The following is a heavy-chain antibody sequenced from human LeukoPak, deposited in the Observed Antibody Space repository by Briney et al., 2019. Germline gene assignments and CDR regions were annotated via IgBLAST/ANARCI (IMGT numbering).Heavy chain of an antibody. CDR2: IYYSGST. V-gene: IGHV4-39*01. CDR1: GGSITQTNY. J-gene: IGHJ4*02. D-gene: IGHD3-10*01. CDR3: ASETYYYGSGSSYKGQF. Sequence: SGTLSLTCDVSGGSITQTNYWTWVRQPPGKGLEWIGSIYYSGSTYYNPSLKSRVTISVDTSKNQFSLKLSSVTAADTAVYYCASETYYYGSGSSYKGQFWGQGTLVTVSS.